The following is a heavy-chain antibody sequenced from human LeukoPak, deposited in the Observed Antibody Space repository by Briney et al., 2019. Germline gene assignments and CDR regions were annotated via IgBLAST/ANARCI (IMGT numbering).Heavy chain of an antibody. J-gene: IGHJ6*02. CDR1: GGSFSGYY. Sequence: SETLSLTCAVYGGSFSGYYWSWIRQPPGKGLEGIGEINHSGSTDYNPSLKSRVTISGDTSKNQFSLKLSSVTAADTAVYYCARGTYRSGWHTGHYYYGMDVWGQGTTVTVSS. CDR2: INHSGST. D-gene: IGHD6-19*01. CDR3: ARGTYRSGWHTGHYYYGMDV. V-gene: IGHV4-34*01.